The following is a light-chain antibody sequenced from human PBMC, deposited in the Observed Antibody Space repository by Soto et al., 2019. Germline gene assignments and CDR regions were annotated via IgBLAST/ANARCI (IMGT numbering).Light chain of an antibody. V-gene: IGKV3-15*01. CDR3: QQYGSSSWT. CDR2: GTS. CDR1: QSVTSN. J-gene: IGKJ1*01. Sequence: EIVMTQSPATLSVSPGEGATLSCRASQSVTSNLAWYQQQPGQAPRLLIYGTSTRATGIPARLSGSGSGTDFTLTISRLEPEDFAVYYCQQYGSSSWTFGQGTKVEIK.